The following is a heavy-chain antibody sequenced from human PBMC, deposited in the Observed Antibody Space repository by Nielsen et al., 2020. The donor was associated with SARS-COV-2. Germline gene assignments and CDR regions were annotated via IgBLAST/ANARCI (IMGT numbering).Heavy chain of an antibody. Sequence: SETLSLTCTVSGGSISSYYWSWIRQPPGKGLEWIGYIYYSGSTNYNPSLKSRVTISVDTSKNQFSLKLSSVTAEDTAVYYCASTVPDCSSTSCYPRVKKNWFDPWGQGTLVTVSS. CDR1: GGSISSYY. CDR2: IYYSGST. CDR3: ASTVPDCSSTSCYPRVKKNWFDP. J-gene: IGHJ5*02. D-gene: IGHD2-2*01. V-gene: IGHV4-59*01.